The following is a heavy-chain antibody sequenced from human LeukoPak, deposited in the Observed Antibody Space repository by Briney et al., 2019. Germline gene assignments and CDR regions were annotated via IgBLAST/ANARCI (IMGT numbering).Heavy chain of an antibody. D-gene: IGHD2-15*01. CDR1: GYTFTSYD. V-gene: IGHV1-8*01. Sequence: GASVKVSCKASGYTFTSYDINWVRQATGQGLEWMGWMNPNSGNTGYAQKFQGRVTMTRNTSISTAYMELSSLRSEDTAVYYCTTDRNSPSRYCSGGSCYVGGYYYYMDVWGKGTTVTVSS. CDR2: MNPNSGNT. J-gene: IGHJ6*03. CDR3: TTDRNSPSRYCSGGSCYVGGYYYYMDV.